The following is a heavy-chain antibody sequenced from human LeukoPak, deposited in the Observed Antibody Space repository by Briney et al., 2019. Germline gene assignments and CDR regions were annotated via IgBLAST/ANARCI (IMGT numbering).Heavy chain of an antibody. CDR3: ARVQQMTPFSPPNWFDP. V-gene: IGHV4-31*03. CDR2: IYYSGST. J-gene: IGHJ5*02. Sequence: PSETLSLTCTVSGVSISSGGYYWSWLRQHPGKGLEWIVYIYYSGSTYYNPSLKSRVTISVDTSKNQFSLKLSSVTAADTAVYYCARVQQMTPFSPPNWFDPWGQGTLVTVSS. CDR1: GVSISSGGYY. D-gene: IGHD2/OR15-2a*01.